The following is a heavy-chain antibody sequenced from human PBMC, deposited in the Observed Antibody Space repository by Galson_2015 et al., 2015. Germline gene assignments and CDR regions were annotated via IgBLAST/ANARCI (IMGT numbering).Heavy chain of an antibody. Sequence: SVKVSCKASGGTFSSYTISWVRQAPGQGLEWMGRIIPILGIANYAQKFQGRVTITADKSTSTAYMELSSLRSEDTAVYYCARDLYYGSGSLYAFDIWGQGTMVTVSS. CDR3: ARDLYYGSGSLYAFDI. D-gene: IGHD3-10*01. V-gene: IGHV1-69*04. CDR2: IIPILGIA. CDR1: GGTFSSYT. J-gene: IGHJ3*02.